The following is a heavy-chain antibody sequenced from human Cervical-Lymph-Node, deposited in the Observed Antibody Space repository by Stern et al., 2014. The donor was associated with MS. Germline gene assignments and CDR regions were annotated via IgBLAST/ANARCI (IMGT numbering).Heavy chain of an antibody. V-gene: IGHV3-33*01. CDR2: IWYDGSLK. CDR3: TRDSDYILSQGMDV. J-gene: IGHJ6*02. CDR1: GFIFSSYG. D-gene: IGHD4-11*01. Sequence: VQLEESGGGVVQPGRSLRLSCAASGFIFSSYGMHWVRQAPGKGLEWVADIWYDGSLKYYADSAKGRFTISRDNSKNTLFLQMTSLRADDTAMYYCTRDSDYILSQGMDVWGQGATVTVSS.